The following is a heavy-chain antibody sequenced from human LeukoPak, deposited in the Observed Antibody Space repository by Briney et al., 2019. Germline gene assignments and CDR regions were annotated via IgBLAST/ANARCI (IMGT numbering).Heavy chain of an antibody. V-gene: IGHV3-66*01. CDR2: LYSGGKT. CDR3: ARGWYSSWTMDY. J-gene: IGHJ4*02. D-gene: IGHD6-13*01. Sequence: PGGSLRLSCAASGFSFSSNYMIWVRQPPGKGLEWVSVLYSGGKTYYSDYVMERLIISKDTSKNPLYLQKNSLRADDTAVYYCARGWYSSWTMDYWGQGTRVTVSS. CDR1: GFSFSSNY.